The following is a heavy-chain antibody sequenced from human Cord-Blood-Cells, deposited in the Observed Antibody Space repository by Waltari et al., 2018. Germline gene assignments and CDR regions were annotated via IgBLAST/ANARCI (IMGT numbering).Heavy chain of an antibody. CDR2: INHSGST. CDR3: ARHSLNEYASPFDY. V-gene: IGHV4-34*01. D-gene: IGHD1-1*01. CDR1: GGSFSGYY. Sequence: QVQLQQWGAGLLKPSETLSLTCAVYGGSFSGYYWSWIRQPPGKGLEWIGEINHSGSTNYNPSLKSRVTISGDTSKNQFSLKLSSVTAADTAVYYCARHSLNEYASPFDYWGQGTLVTVSS. J-gene: IGHJ4*02.